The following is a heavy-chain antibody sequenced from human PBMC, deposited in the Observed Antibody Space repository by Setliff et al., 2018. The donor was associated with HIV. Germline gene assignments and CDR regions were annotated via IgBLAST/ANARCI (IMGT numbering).Heavy chain of an antibody. Sequence: ASVKVSCKASGDTFTTYDINWVRQATGQGPEWIGWMNTNSGNTGYAQKFQVRVTMTRNTSISTAYMELSSLRSEDTAVYYCARYSPNHPQNAFDIWGQGTMVTVSS. J-gene: IGHJ3*02. V-gene: IGHV1-8*02. CDR2: MNTNSGNT. CDR3: ARYSPNHPQNAFDI. CDR1: GDTFTTYD. D-gene: IGHD1-26*01.